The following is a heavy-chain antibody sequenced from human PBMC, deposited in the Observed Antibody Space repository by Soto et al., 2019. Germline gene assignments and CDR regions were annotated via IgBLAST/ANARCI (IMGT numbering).Heavy chain of an antibody. V-gene: IGHV4-59*01. CDR2: IYYSGST. Sequence: QVQLQESGPGLVKPSETLSLTCTVSGGSISSDYWSWIRQPPGKGLEWIAYIYYSGSTNYNPSLNERVAISGHTSNNQFSLKLSSVTAARPAVYYCARTVIGGFDYGGQGTLVTVSS. J-gene: IGHJ4*02. D-gene: IGHD3-16*02. CDR1: GGSISSDY. CDR3: ARTVIGGFDY.